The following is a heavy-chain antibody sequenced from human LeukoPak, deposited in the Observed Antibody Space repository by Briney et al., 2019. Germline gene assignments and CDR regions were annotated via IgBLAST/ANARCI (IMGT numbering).Heavy chain of an antibody. J-gene: IGHJ6*03. CDR2: ISSSSSYI. Sequence: GGSLRLSCAASGFTFSSYSMNWVRQAPGKGLEWVSSISSSSSYIYYADSVKGRFTISRDNAKNSLYLQMNSLRAEDTAVYYCARVVLLAAAGTTGHYYYYYYMDVWGKGTTVTVSS. V-gene: IGHV3-21*01. CDR1: GFTFSSYS. CDR3: ARVVLLAAAGTTGHYYYYYYMDV. D-gene: IGHD6-13*01.